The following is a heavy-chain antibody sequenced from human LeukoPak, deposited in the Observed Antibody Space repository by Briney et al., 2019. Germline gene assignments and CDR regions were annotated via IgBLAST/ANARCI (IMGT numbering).Heavy chain of an antibody. V-gene: IGHV4-39*07. CDR2: IYYSGST. CDR3: ARDHRWGYSYGYRSSYFDY. D-gene: IGHD5-18*01. CDR1: GGSISSSSYY. J-gene: IGHJ4*02. Sequence: PSETLSLTCSVSGGSISSSSYYWGWIRQPPGKGLEWIGSIYYSGSTYYNPSLKSRVTISVDTSKNQFSLKLSSVTAADTAVYYCARDHRWGYSYGYRSSYFDYWGQGTLVTVSS.